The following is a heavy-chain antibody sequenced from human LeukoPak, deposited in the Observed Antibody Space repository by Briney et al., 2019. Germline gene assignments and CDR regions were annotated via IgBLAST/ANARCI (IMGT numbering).Heavy chain of an antibody. CDR1: GFSFGNYW. J-gene: IGHJ4*02. Sequence: PGGSLRLSCAASGFSFGNYWMSWVRQAPGKGLEWVANIKGDGSGINYVDSVKGRFTISRDNAKNSLYLQMNTLKAEDTAVYYCARERPNTRSAFDSWGQGTLVTVSS. D-gene: IGHD2-2*01. CDR2: IKGDGSGI. CDR3: ARERPNTRSAFDS. V-gene: IGHV3-7*01.